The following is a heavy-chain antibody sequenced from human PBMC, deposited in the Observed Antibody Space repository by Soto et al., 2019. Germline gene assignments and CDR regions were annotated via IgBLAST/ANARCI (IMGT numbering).Heavy chain of an antibody. D-gene: IGHD3-10*01. CDR1: GFTFSNQA. CDR2: ISGNGGST. J-gene: IGHJ4*02. V-gene: IGHV3-23*01. CDR3: GPQILWFGELPNFDY. Sequence: EVHLLESGGGLVQPGGSLRLSCEASGFTFSNQAMSWVRQAPGKGLEWVSTISGNGGSTYYADSVKGRFTISRDNSKNTLYLQMNSLRDEDTAVYYCGPQILWFGELPNFDYWGQGTLVTVSS.